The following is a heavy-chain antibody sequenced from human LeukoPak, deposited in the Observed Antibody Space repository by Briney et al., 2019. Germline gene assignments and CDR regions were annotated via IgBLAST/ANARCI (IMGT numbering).Heavy chain of an antibody. CDR2: IYYSGST. V-gene: IGHV4-59*08. CDR1: GGSISRYY. J-gene: IGHJ4*02. CDR3: ARYSSSSLGAGGFDY. D-gene: IGHD6-6*01. Sequence: SETLSLTCTVSGGSISRYYWNWIRQPPGKGLEWLGYIYYSGSTNYNPSLNSRVTISVDTSKNQFSLKLSSVTAADTAVYYCARYSSSSLGAGGFDYWGQGILVTVSS.